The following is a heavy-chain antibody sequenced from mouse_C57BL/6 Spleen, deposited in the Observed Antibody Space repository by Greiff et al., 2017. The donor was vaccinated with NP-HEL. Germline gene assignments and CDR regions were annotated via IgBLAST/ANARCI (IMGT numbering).Heavy chain of an antibody. Sequence: QVHVKQPGAELVKPGASVKMSCKASGYTFTSYWITWVKQRPGQGLEWIGDIYPGSGSTNYNEKFKSKATLTVDTSSSTAYMQLSSLTSEDSAVYYCARGYGSSVDYWGQGTTLTVSS. V-gene: IGHV1-55*01. CDR2: IYPGSGST. CDR3: ARGYGSSVDY. CDR1: GYTFTSYW. D-gene: IGHD1-1*01. J-gene: IGHJ2*01.